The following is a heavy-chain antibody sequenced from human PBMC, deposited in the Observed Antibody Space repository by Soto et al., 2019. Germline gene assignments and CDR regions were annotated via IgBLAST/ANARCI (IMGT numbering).Heavy chain of an antibody. CDR3: AQPGGSQFWLYGMDV. V-gene: IGHV3-30*18. CDR2: ISYDGRNK. D-gene: IGHD6-25*01. CDR1: GFTFSDYG. J-gene: IGHJ6*02. Sequence: QVQLVESGGGVVQPGRSLRLSCAASGFTFSDYGMHWVRQAPGKGLHWVAVISYDGRNKYYADSVKGRFTISRDNPKNPLYLQMNSLRVQYTAVYYCAQPGGSQFWLYGMDVWGQGTTVTVSS.